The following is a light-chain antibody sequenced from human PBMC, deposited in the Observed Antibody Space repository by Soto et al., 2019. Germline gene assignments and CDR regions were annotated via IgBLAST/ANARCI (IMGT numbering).Light chain of an antibody. V-gene: IGKV1-39*01. J-gene: IGKJ1*01. CDR2: AAS. CDR3: QQSYSNPWT. Sequence: DIQMTQYQSSLSASVGDRVTITRRASQSISNYLNWYQQKPGKPPKLLIYAASSLQSGVPSRFSGRGSGTDFTLTISSLQTEDVPTDYCQQSYSNPWTFGQGTKVDIK. CDR1: QSISNY.